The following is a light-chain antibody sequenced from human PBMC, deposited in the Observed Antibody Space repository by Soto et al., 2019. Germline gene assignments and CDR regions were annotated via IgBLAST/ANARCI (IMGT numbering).Light chain of an antibody. J-gene: IGLJ1*01. Sequence: QSVLTQPPSVSGAPGQRVTISCTGSSSNIGAGYDVHWYQQLPGTAPKLLIYGNSNRPSGVPDRFSGSKSGTSASLAITGLQAEDEPDYYHQSYDSSLSVYFFGTGTKLTVL. CDR3: QSYDSSLSVYF. CDR2: GNS. V-gene: IGLV1-40*01. CDR1: SSNIGAGYD.